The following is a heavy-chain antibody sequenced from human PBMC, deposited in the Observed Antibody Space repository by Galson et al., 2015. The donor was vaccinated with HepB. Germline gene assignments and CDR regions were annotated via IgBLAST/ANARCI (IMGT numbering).Heavy chain of an antibody. CDR3: ARVYNSGWYGHFDY. Sequence: SVKVSCKAYGYTFTSYGISWVRQAPGQGLQWMGWISSYNGHTNYPQHLQGRVTMTTDTSTSTAYMDLRSLRSDDTAVYYCARVYNSGWYGHFDYWGQGTLVTVFS. CDR2: ISSYNGHT. CDR1: GYTFTSYG. V-gene: IGHV1-18*01. J-gene: IGHJ4*02. D-gene: IGHD6-19*01.